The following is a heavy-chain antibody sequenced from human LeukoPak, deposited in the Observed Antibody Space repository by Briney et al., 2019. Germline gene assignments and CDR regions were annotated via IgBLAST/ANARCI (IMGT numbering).Heavy chain of an antibody. CDR3: AKTRDGTGWYFFDY. V-gene: IGHV3-74*01. D-gene: IGHD6-19*01. J-gene: IGHJ4*02. Sequence: GGSLRLSCAASGSAFSRSWIHWVRQAPGKGLVWVSHINNDASRTTYADSVRGRFTISRDNSKNTLYLQMNSLRAEDTAVYFCAKTRDGTGWYFFDYWGQGTLVTVSS. CDR1: GSAFSRSW. CDR2: INNDASRT.